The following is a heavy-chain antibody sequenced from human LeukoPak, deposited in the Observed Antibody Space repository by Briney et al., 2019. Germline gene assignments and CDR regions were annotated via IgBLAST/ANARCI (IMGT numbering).Heavy chain of an antibody. J-gene: IGHJ4*02. Sequence: SETLSLTCAVYGGSFSGYYWSWIRQPPGKGLEWIGEINHSGSTNYNPSLKSRVTISVDTSKNQFSLKLSSVTAADTAVYYCARHSSSSSWYPFDYWGQGTLVTVSS. D-gene: IGHD6-13*01. CDR3: ARHSSSSSWYPFDY. CDR2: INHSGST. CDR1: GGSFSGYY. V-gene: IGHV4-34*01.